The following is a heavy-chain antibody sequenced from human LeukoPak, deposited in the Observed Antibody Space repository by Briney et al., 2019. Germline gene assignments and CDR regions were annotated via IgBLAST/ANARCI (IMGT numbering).Heavy chain of an antibody. D-gene: IGHD4-17*01. CDR2: ISWNSGSI. J-gene: IGHJ5*01. CDR3: AKVYEYGDNDWFDS. V-gene: IGHV3-9*01. Sequence: SRSLRLSCAASGFTFDDYAMHWVRQAPGKGLEWVSGISWNSGSIGYADSVKGRFTISKDNAKNTLYLQMNSLRAEDTAVYYCAKVYEYGDNDWFDSWGQGTLVTVSS. CDR1: GFTFDDYA.